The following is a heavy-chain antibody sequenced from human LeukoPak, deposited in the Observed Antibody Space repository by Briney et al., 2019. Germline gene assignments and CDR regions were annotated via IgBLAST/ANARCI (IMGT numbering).Heavy chain of an antibody. J-gene: IGHJ4*02. CDR1: GFTFGSFC. CDR3: VRDVGSGFYHSAAAGNFDY. V-gene: IGHV3-74*01. CDR2: ISNDVSTT. D-gene: IGHD6-13*01. Sequence: GGSLRLSCAVSGFTFGSFCIHWGRQGPPERLVWGSRISNDVSTTSSAHSLKGRFTISRENAKNSLYLHMTSLRAEDKAVYHCVRDVGSGFYHSAAAGNFDYWGKGTMVAVSS.